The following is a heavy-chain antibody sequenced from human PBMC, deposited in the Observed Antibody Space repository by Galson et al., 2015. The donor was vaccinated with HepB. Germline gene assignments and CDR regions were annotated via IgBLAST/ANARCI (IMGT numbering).Heavy chain of an antibody. CDR2: VKEDGSEK. D-gene: IGHD2-15*01. J-gene: IGHJ2*01. Sequence: SLRLSCAASGFTFSSYWMIWVRQAPGKGLEWVARVKEDGSEKYYVDSVKGRFTISRDNAKNSLYLQMNSLRAEDTAVYYCARVAWYFDLWGRGTLVTVSS. CDR1: GFTFSSYW. CDR3: ARVAWYFDL. V-gene: IGHV3-7*03.